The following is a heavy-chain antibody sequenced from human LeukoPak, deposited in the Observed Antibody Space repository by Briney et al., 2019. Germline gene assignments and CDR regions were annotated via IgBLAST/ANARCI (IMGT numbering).Heavy chain of an antibody. CDR3: ARPDYYDSSGYIYYYYYGMDV. D-gene: IGHD3-22*01. CDR2: IIPIFGIA. Sequence: SVKVSCKASGGTFSSYAISWVRQAPGQGLEWMGRIIPIFGIANYAQKFQGRVTITADKSTSTAYMELSSPRSEDTAVYYCARPDYYDSSGYIYYYYYGMDVWGQGTTVTVSS. V-gene: IGHV1-69*04. J-gene: IGHJ6*02. CDR1: GGTFSSYA.